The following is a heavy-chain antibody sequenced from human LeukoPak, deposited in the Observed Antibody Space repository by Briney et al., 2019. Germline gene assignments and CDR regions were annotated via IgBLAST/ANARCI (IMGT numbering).Heavy chain of an antibody. CDR1: GGSISSGGYY. V-gene: IGHV4-30-2*01. J-gene: IGHJ4*02. Sequence: SETLSLTCTVSGGSISSGGYYWSWIRQPPGKGLEWIGYIYHSGSTYYNPSLKSRVTISVDRSKNQFSLKLSSVTAADTAVYYCARDSRFLEWLSLDYWGQGTLVTVSS. D-gene: IGHD3-3*01. CDR2: IYHSGST. CDR3: ARDSRFLEWLSLDY.